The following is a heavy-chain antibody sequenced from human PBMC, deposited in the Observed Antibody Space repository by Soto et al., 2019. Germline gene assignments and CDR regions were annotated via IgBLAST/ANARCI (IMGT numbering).Heavy chain of an antibody. J-gene: IGHJ3*02. CDR3: VRSDSSGWPDAFDI. D-gene: IGHD6-19*01. CDR2: IFTAGST. CDR1: GFSVSSNY. V-gene: IGHV3-53*01. Sequence: PGGSLRLSCAAPGFSVSSNYWNWVRQAPGKGLEWVSVIFTAGSTYYSDSVKGRFTISRDNSKNTPYLQMNSLRAEDTAVYYCVRSDSSGWPDAFDIWGQGTMVTVSS.